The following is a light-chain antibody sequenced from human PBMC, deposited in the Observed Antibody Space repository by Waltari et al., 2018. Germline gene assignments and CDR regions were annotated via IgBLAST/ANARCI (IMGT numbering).Light chain of an antibody. J-gene: IGKJ4*01. CDR3: LQYYTFPRT. CDR1: QSLLYTSTNKNY. V-gene: IGKV4-1*01. Sequence: DIVMTQSPDSLAVSLGERATINCKSSQSLLYTSTNKNYLSWYQQKPGQPPKLLIYWASTRESGVPDRVSGSESVTDFTLTISSLQAEDVAVYYCLQYYTFPRTFGGGTKVEI. CDR2: WAS.